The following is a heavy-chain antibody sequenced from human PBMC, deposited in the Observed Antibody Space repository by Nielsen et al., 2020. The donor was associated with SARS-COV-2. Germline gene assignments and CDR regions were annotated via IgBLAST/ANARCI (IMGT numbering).Heavy chain of an antibody. Sequence: SETLSLTCAVSGDSVSSRDWWTWVRQSPGKGLEWIGEVSHSGNSKYNPSLKSRVTLSMDKSKNQFSLRLTSVSAADTAVYFCARGDLVLVPSPLLGLGPIFYYFYLGVWGKGTTVIVSS. J-gene: IGHJ6*03. CDR2: VSHSGNS. CDR1: GDSVSSRDW. D-gene: IGHD7-27*01. V-gene: IGHV4-4*02. CDR3: ARGDLVLVPSPLLGLGPIFYYFYLGV.